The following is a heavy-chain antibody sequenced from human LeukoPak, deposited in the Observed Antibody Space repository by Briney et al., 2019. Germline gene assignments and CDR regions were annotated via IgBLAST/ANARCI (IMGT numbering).Heavy chain of an antibody. CDR1: GGTFSSYS. J-gene: IGHJ4*02. D-gene: IGHD5-24*01. CDR3: AREGYTES. CDR2: IIPIVSIA. Sequence: SLRVSCTASGGTFSSYSISWVRQAPGQGLEWMGKIIPIVSIANYAQTLQGRVTMTADKSTSTAYMELSSLRSEDTAVYSCAREGYTESWGQGTLVTVSS. V-gene: IGHV1-69*04.